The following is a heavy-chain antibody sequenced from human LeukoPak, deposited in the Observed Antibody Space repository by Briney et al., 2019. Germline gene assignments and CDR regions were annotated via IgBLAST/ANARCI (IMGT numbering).Heavy chain of an antibody. CDR1: VYTFTSYD. V-gene: IGHV1-8*01. CDR2: MNPNSGNT. J-gene: IGHJ4*02. D-gene: IGHD2-15*01. Sequence: ASVKVSCKVSVYTFTSYDINWVRQATGQALEWMGWMNPNSGNTGYAQKFQGRVTMTRNTTISTGYMELSSLRSEDTAVYYWSRCSGGSCYYVHFDYWGQGTLVTVSS. CDR3: SRCSGGSCYYVHFDY.